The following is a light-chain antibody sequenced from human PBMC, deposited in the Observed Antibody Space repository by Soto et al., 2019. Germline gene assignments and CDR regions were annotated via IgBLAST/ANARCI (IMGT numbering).Light chain of an antibody. CDR3: QQYKTWLT. Sequence: EVVLTQSPATLSVSPGERVTLSCRASQSVDYNLAWYQQKPGQAPRLLIYGVATRATGIPARFSGSASGTEFTLTISSLQSEDFAMYYCQQYKTWLTFGGGNKVEI. CDR1: QSVDYN. CDR2: GVA. J-gene: IGKJ4*01. V-gene: IGKV3-15*01.